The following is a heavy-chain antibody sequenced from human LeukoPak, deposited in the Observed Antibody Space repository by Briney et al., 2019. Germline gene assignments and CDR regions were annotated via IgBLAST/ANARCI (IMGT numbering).Heavy chain of an antibody. D-gene: IGHD3-3*01. CDR1: GGSISGYY. Sequence: SETLSLTCTVSGGSISGYYWGWIRQHPGKGLEWIGSIYHSGSTYYNPSLKSRVTISVDTSKNQFSLKLSSVTAADTAVYYCARQSEYDFWSGYSLPFDYWGQGTLVTVSS. J-gene: IGHJ4*02. V-gene: IGHV4-38-2*02. CDR3: ARQSEYDFWSGYSLPFDY. CDR2: IYHSGST.